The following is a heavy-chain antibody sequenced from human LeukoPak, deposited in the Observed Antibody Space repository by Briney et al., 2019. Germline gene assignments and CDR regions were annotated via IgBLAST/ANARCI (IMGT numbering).Heavy chain of an antibody. J-gene: IGHJ6*02. V-gene: IGHV3-48*04. CDR1: GFTFSDYT. Sequence: GGSLRLSCVASGFTFSDYTMNWVRQAPGKGLEWISYIDISSSSTYYADSVKGRFTISRDNAENSLHLQMNSLRAEDTAVYYCARGFDCSSTSCSCMDVWGQGTTVTVSS. CDR2: IDISSSST. CDR3: ARGFDCSSTSCSCMDV. D-gene: IGHD2-2*01.